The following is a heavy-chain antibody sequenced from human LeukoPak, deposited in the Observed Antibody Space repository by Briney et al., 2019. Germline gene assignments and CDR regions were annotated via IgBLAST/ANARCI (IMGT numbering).Heavy chain of an antibody. CDR1: GFTFSSDW. D-gene: IGHD4-17*01. J-gene: IGHJ5*02. CDR3: ARGARGDTVTSIVGLNWFDP. Sequence: PGGSLRLSCAASGFTFSSDWMSWVRQAPGKGLEWVASIKQDGTERHHVDSVKDRFIISRDNARNSLYLEMNSLRVEDTAVYYCARGARGDTVTSIVGLNWFDPWGQGTPVTVSS. V-gene: IGHV3-7*04. CDR2: IKQDGTER.